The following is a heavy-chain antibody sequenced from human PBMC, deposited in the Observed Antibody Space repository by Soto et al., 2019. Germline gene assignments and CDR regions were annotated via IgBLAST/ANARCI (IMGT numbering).Heavy chain of an antibody. CDR2: ISDSGGTT. Sequence: PGGSLRLSCAASGFTFSSYAMTWVRQAPGKGLEWVSTISDSGGTTFYADSVKGRFTISRDNSKNTLYLQMNSLRAEDTAVYYCARDFIAAAGSVDYWGQGTLVTVSS. J-gene: IGHJ4*02. D-gene: IGHD6-13*01. CDR3: ARDFIAAAGSVDY. V-gene: IGHV3-23*01. CDR1: GFTFSSYA.